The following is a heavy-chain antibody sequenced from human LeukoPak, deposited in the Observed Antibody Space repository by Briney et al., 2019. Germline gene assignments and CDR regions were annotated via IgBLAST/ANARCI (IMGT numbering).Heavy chain of an antibody. CDR2: IYPGDSDT. CDR3: ARSRVSMHFGDY. J-gene: IGHJ4*02. D-gene: IGHD2-21*01. CDR1: GSTFTNYW. V-gene: IGHV5-51*01. Sequence: GESLKISCQGSGSTFTNYWIAWVRQLPGKGLEWMGTIYPGDSDTKYSPSFRGQVTISADRSTTTAYLQWNSLKASDTAMYYCARSRVSMHFGDYWGQGSLVTVSS.